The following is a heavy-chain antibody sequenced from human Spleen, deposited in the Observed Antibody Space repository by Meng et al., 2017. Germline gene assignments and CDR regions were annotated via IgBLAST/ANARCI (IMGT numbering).Heavy chain of an antibody. J-gene: IGHJ4*01. D-gene: IGHD6-13*01. CDR2: INPKSGDT. Sequence: QAHLGQSAAEVKKPWPPLKVSCKASGYTFPDYWLHWVRRAPGQGLEWMGRINPKSGDTHYAQRFQGRVTMTGDTSISTAYMELSGLTSDDTAVYYCARDEDISAAGYLFGDYWGHGTLVTVSS. V-gene: IGHV1-2*06. CDR3: ARDEDISAAGYLFGDY. CDR1: GYTFPDYW.